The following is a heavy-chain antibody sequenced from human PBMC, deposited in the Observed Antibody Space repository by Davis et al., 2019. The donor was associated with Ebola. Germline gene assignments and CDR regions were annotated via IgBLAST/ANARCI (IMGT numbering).Heavy chain of an antibody. CDR1: GFTFSNYD. Sequence: PGGSLRLSCAASGFTFSNYDMSWVRHVPGKGLEWVSTISASEVHTHYSDSVRARFPISRDNSKNTLYLQINSLRAEDTATYYCARYCHYTDCSYFDCWGQGTMVAVSS. D-gene: IGHD2-15*01. J-gene: IGHJ4*02. CDR2: ISASEVHT. CDR3: ARYCHYTDCSYFDC. V-gene: IGHV3-23*01.